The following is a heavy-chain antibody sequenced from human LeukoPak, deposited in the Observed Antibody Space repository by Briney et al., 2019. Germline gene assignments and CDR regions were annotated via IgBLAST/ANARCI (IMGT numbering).Heavy chain of an antibody. D-gene: IGHD2-15*01. CDR1: GGSISSSSYC. V-gene: IGHV4-39*07. CDR2: IYYSGST. Sequence: PSETLSLTCTVSGGSISSSSYCWGWIRQPPGKGLEWIGSIYYSGSTYYNPSLKSRVTISVDTSKNQFSLKLSSVTAADTAVYYCARGVGCSGGSCRNWFDPWGQGTLVTVSS. CDR3: ARGVGCSGGSCRNWFDP. J-gene: IGHJ5*02.